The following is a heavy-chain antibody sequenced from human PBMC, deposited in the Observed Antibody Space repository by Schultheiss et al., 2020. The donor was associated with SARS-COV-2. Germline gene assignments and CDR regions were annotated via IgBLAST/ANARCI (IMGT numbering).Heavy chain of an antibody. Sequence: GESLKISCAASGFTFSSYGMHWVRQAPGKGLEWVAFIRYDGSNKYYADSVKGRFTISRDNSKNTLYLQMNSLRTEDTAMYYCSRNNNWAFDYWGQGTLVTVSS. J-gene: IGHJ4*02. D-gene: IGHD1-20*01. CDR2: IRYDGSNK. CDR3: SRNNNWAFDY. V-gene: IGHV3-30*02. CDR1: GFTFSSYG.